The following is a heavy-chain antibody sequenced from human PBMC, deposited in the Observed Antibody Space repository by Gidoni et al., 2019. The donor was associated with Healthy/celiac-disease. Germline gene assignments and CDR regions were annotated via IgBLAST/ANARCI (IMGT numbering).Heavy chain of an antibody. CDR2: ISGSGGST. V-gene: IGHV3-23*01. D-gene: IGHD3-10*01. CDR3: ATVSRPGFGELNLYYYYGMDV. Sequence: EVQLLESGGGLVQPGGSLRLSCAASGFTFSSYAMSWVRQAPGKGLEWVSAISGSGGSTYYADSVKGRFTISRDNSKNTLYLQMNSLRAEDTAVYYCATVSRPGFGELNLYYYYGMDVWGQGTTVTVSS. CDR1: GFTFSSYA. J-gene: IGHJ6*02.